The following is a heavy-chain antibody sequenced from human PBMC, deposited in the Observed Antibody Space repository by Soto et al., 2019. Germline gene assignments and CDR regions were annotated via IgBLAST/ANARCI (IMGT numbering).Heavy chain of an antibody. CDR1: GFTFSSYA. J-gene: IGHJ4*02. CDR3: AKEHYYYIWGSYRPFDY. D-gene: IGHD3-16*02. CDR2: ISGSGGST. V-gene: IGHV3-23*01. Sequence: EVQLLESGGGLVQPGGSLRLSCAASGFTFSSYAMSWVRQAPGKGLEWVSAISGSGGSTYYADSVKGRFTISRDNSQNQLYLQINSLRAEETAGYYCAKEHYYYIWGSYRPFDYWGQGTLVTVSS.